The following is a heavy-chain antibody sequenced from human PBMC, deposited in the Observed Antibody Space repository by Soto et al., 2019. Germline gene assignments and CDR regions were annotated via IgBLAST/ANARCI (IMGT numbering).Heavy chain of an antibody. CDR1: GFTFSDHY. CDR3: ANSLGGNGH. D-gene: IGHD2-15*01. Sequence: EVQLVESGGGLVQPGGSLRLSCAASGFTFSDHYMDWVRQAPGKGLEWVGRIRNKRNSYTTEYAASVKGRFAISRDDSQNSLYLQMNSLKTEDTAVYWCANSLGGNGHWGQGTLVTVSS. V-gene: IGHV3-72*01. CDR2: IRNKRNSYTT. J-gene: IGHJ4*02.